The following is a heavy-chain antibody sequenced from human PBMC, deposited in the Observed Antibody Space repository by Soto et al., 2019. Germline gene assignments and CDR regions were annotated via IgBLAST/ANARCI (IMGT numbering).Heavy chain of an antibody. CDR2: ISSGGSDK. D-gene: IGHD3-10*01. J-gene: IGHJ4*02. CDR1: GFTFSNYG. CDR3: AKDLGDYHGSGTYPLDY. V-gene: IGHV3-30*18. Sequence: GGSLRLSCAASGFTFSNYGIHWVRQAPGKGLEWVAVISSGGSDKYYADSVKGRFTVSRDNSKNTVYLQMNSLRPEDTAVYHCAKDLGDYHGSGTYPLDYWGQGTLVTVS.